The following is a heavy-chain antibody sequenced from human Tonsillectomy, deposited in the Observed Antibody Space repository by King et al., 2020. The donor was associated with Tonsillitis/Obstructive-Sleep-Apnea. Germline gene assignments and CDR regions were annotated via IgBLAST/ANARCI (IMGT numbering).Heavy chain of an antibody. CDR3: ARGWLVYDY. D-gene: IGHD6-19*01. CDR1: GFSLSKPRMG. CDR2: IFSNDEK. Sequence: VTLKESGPVLVKPTETLTLTCTVSGFSLSKPRMGVSWIRQPPGKALEWLAHIFSNDEKSYNTSLKSRLTISKDTSKNQVVLTMTNVDPVDTATYYCARGWLVYDYWGQGTLVTVSS. V-gene: IGHV2-26*01. J-gene: IGHJ4*02.